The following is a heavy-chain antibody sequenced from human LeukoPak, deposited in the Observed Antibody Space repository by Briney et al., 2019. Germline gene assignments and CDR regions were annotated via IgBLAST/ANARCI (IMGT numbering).Heavy chain of an antibody. CDR1: GGSISSYY. D-gene: IGHD3-10*01. V-gene: IGHV4-59*01. CDR3: ARSHYGSALS. Sequence: PSETLPLTCTVSGGSISSYYWSWIRQPPGKGLEWIGYIYYSGSTNYNPSLKSRVTISVDTSKNQFSLKLSSVTAADTAVYYCARSHYGSALSWGQGTLVTVSS. CDR2: IYYSGST. J-gene: IGHJ5*02.